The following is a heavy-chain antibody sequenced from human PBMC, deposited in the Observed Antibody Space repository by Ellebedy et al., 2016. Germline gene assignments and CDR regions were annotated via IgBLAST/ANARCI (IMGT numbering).Heavy chain of an antibody. CDR1: GGSISSYY. V-gene: IGHV4-59*01. J-gene: IGHJ4*02. D-gene: IGHD1-20*01. CDR3: ARARLPIFPITGTTSSSRYYFDY. CDR2: IYYSGST. Sequence: SETLSLTCTVSGGSISSYYWSWIRQPPGKGLEWIGYIYYSGSTNYNPSLKSRVTISVDTSKNQFSLKLSSVTAADTAVYYCARARLPIFPITGTTSSSRYYFDYWGQGTLVTVSS.